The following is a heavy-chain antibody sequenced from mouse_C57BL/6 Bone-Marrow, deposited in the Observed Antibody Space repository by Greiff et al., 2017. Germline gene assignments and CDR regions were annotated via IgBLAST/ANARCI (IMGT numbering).Heavy chain of an antibody. CDR1: GFTFSDYY. CDR2: ISNGGGST. Sequence: EVQVVESGGGLVQPGGSLKLSCAASGFTFSDYYMYWVRQTPEKRLEWVAYISNGGGSTYYPDTVKGRFTISRDNAKNTLYLQMSRLKSEDTAMYYCARHGSYYYAMDYWGQGTSVTVSS. J-gene: IGHJ4*01. CDR3: ARHGSYYYAMDY. V-gene: IGHV5-12*01. D-gene: IGHD1-1*01.